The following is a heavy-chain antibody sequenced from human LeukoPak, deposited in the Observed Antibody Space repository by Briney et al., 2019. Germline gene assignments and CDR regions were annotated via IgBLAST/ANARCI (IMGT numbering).Heavy chain of an antibody. D-gene: IGHD1-26*01. J-gene: IGHJ4*02. CDR3: ARGQRSGSYFSGIHYFDY. CDR1: GGSFSGYY. CDR2: INHSGST. V-gene: IGHV4-34*01. Sequence: SETLSLTCAVYGGSFSGYYWSWIRQPPGKGLEWIGEINHSGSTNYNPSLKSRVTISVDTSKNQFSLKLSSVTAADTAVYYCARGQRSGSYFSGIHYFDYWGQGTLVTVSS.